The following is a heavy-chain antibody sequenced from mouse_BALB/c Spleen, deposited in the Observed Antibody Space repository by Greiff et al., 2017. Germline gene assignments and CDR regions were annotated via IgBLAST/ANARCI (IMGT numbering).Heavy chain of an antibody. CDR2: ISYSGST. Sequence: EVQLQESGPGLVKPSQSLSLTCTVTGYSITSDYAWNWIRQFPGNKLEWMGYISYSGSTSYNPSLKSRISITRDTSKNQFFLQLNSVTTEDTATYYCAIGSRDAMDYWGQGTSVTVSS. V-gene: IGHV3-2*02. J-gene: IGHJ4*01. CDR1: GYSITSDYA. CDR3: AIGSRDAMDY. D-gene: IGHD1-1*01.